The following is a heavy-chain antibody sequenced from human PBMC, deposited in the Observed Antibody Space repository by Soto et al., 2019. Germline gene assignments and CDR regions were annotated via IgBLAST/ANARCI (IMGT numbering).Heavy chain of an antibody. J-gene: IGHJ4*02. CDR1: GFTFRSYA. D-gene: IGHD1-7*01. V-gene: IGHV3-33*08. CDR2: IRFDGSDE. CDR3: ARDGIGGTVFRGYLDY. Sequence: PGGSLRLSCAASGFTFRSYAMSWVRQAPGKGLEWVAVIRFDGSDEEYADSVKGRFTISRDNSKNTLYLRMNTLGAEDTAVYYCARDGIGGTVFRGYLDYWGRGTVVTVSS.